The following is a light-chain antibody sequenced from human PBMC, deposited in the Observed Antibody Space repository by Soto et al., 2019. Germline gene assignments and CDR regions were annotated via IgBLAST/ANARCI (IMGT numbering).Light chain of an antibody. V-gene: IGKV3-15*01. Sequence: EIVMTQSPVTLSVSPGERATLSCRASQSVSTNLAWYQQKPGQAPRVLIYGASTRATNIPARFSGSGSGTEFTLTISSLQPDDFATYYCQQYNAYSTFGQGTKVDIK. CDR1: QSVSTN. CDR3: QQYNAYST. J-gene: IGKJ1*01. CDR2: GAS.